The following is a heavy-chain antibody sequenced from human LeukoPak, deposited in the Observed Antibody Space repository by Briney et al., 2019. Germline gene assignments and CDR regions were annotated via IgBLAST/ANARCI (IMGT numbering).Heavy chain of an antibody. D-gene: IGHD5-12*01. Sequence: PEGSLTLSCAASGFTFSHYTMNWVRQTPGKGLEWISSINPAGTSTYYADSVKGRFTISRDAAKNSLYLQMNSLRVEDTALYYCVRDFSGESGYGGYWGPGTLVTVSS. CDR2: INPAGTST. CDR3: VRDFSGESGYGGY. J-gene: IGHJ4*02. CDR1: GFTFSHYT. V-gene: IGHV3-21*01.